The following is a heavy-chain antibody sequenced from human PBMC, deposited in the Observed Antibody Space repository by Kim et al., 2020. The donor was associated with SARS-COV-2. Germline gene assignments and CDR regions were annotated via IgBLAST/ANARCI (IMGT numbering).Heavy chain of an antibody. J-gene: IGHJ3*02. CDR3: AKHTEIVVVPSAILVFGI. Sequence: GGSLRLSCAASGFKFSSYAMSWVRQAPGKGLEWVSAISGSGGSTYYADSVKGRFTISRDNSKNTLYLQMNSLRAEDTAVYYCAKHTEIVVVPSAILVFGISGQETMVTVSS. D-gene: IGHD2-2*02. V-gene: IGHV3-23*01. CDR2: ISGSGGST. CDR1: GFKFSSYA.